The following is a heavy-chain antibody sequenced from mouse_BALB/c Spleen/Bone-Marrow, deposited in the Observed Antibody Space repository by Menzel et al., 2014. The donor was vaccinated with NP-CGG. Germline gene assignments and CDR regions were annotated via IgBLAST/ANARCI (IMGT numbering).Heavy chain of an antibody. V-gene: IGHV5-17*02. D-gene: IGHD4-1*01. CDR1: GFTSSSFG. J-gene: IGHJ2*01. Sequence: EVQGVESGGGLVQPGGSRKLSCAASGFTSSSFGMHWVRQAPEKGLEWVAYISSGSSAIYYADTVRGRFTISRDNPKNTLFLQMTSLRSEDTAMYYCARGGNWEDFDYWGQGTTLTVSS. CDR3: ARGGNWEDFDY. CDR2: ISSGSSAI.